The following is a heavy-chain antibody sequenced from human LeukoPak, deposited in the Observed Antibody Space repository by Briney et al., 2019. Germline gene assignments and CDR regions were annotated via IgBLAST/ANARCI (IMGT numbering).Heavy chain of an antibody. CDR3: ARVRNGYSYDAFDI. CDR2: INWNGGST. J-gene: IGHJ3*02. V-gene: IGHV3-20*04. Sequence: ETLSLTCTVSGGSISGYYWSWIRQPPGKGLEWVSGINWNGGSTGYADSVKGRFTISRDNAKNSLYLQMNSLRAEDTALYYCARVRNGYSYDAFDIWGRGTMVTVSS. CDR1: GGSISGYY. D-gene: IGHD5-24*01.